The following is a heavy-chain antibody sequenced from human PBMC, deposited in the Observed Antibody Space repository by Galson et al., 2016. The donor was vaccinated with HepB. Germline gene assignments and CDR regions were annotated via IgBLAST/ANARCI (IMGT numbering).Heavy chain of an antibody. CDR2: ISSRGTYI. CDR3: ARSAYQYDSRGYYYGEEWFDP. Sequence: SLRLSCAASGFTFSTYSMNWVRQPPGKGLEWVSSISSRGTYIYYADPLKGRFTISRDNAKNSLYLQMNSLRAEDTAVYYCARSAYQYDSRGYYYGEEWFDPWGQGTLVTVSS. V-gene: IGHV3-21*01. J-gene: IGHJ5*02. D-gene: IGHD3-22*01. CDR1: GFTFSTYS.